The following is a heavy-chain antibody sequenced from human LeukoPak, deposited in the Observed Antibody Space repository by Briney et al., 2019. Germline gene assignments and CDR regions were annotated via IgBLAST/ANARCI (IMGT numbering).Heavy chain of an antibody. CDR2: IYTSGST. CDR1: GGSISSYY. D-gene: IGHD1-1*01. Sequence: SETLSLTCTVSGGSISSYYWSWIRQPAGKGLEWIGRIYTSGSTNYNPSLKSRVTISVDTSKNQFSLKLSSVTAADTAVYYCARCSTTGTTKYYYYYYMDVWGKGTTVTISS. V-gene: IGHV4-4*07. J-gene: IGHJ6*03. CDR3: ARCSTTGTTKYYYYYYMDV.